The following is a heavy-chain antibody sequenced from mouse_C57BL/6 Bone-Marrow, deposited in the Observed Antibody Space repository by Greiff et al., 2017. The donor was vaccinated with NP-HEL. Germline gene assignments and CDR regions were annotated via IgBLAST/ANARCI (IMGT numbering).Heavy chain of an antibody. V-gene: IGHV1-55*01. CDR3: ATLITTVVEGAMDY. Sequence: VQLQQSGAELVKPGASVKMSCKASGYTFTSYWITWVKQRPGQGLEWIGDIYPGSGSTNYNEKFKSKATLTVDTSSSTAYMQLSSLTSEDSAVYYCATLITTVVEGAMDYWGQGTSVTVSS. D-gene: IGHD1-1*01. J-gene: IGHJ4*01. CDR2: IYPGSGST. CDR1: GYTFTSYW.